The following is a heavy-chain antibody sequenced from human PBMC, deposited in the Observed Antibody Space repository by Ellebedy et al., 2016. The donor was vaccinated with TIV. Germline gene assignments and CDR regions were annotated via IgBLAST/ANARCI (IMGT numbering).Heavy chain of an antibody. CDR1: GGSISDSDYY. Sequence: MPSETLSLTCTVSGGSISDSDYYWDWIRQPPGKGLEWIGSIHYRGSTYYNPSLKSRVTISVDTSKNQFSLNLSSVTAADTAVYYCARDPAPPRGRFDPWGQGTLVTVSS. V-gene: IGHV4-39*07. J-gene: IGHJ5*02. CDR3: ARDPAPPRGRFDP. CDR2: IHYRGST.